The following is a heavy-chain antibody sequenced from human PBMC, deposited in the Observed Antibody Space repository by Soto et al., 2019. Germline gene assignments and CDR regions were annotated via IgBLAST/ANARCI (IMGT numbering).Heavy chain of an antibody. J-gene: IGHJ3*02. V-gene: IGHV3-48*01. CDR1: GFTFSSYS. D-gene: IGHD2-15*01. Sequence: EVQLVESGGGLVQPGGSLRLSCAASGFTFSSYSMNWVRQAPGKGLEWVSYISSSSSTIYYADSVKGRFTISRDNAKNSLYLQMKSLRAEDTAVYYWARSRVVVASDAVDIWGQGTMVTVSS. CDR3: ARSRVVVASDAVDI. CDR2: ISSSSSTI.